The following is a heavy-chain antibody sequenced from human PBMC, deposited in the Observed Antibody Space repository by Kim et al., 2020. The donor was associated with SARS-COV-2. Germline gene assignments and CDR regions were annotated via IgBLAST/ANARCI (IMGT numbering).Heavy chain of an antibody. CDR1: GGTFSSYA. V-gene: IGHV1-69*13. D-gene: IGHD6-13*01. Sequence: SVKVSCKASGGTFSSYAISWVRQAPGQGLEWMGGIIPIFGTANYAQKFQGRVTITADESTSTAYMELSSLRSEDTAVYYCARGPYSSSWGSVSDYYYGMDVWGQGTTVTVSS. CDR2: IIPIFGTA. J-gene: IGHJ6*02. CDR3: ARGPYSSSWGSVSDYYYGMDV.